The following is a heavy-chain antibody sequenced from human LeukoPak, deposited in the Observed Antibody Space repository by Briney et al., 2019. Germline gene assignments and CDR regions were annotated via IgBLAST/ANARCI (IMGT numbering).Heavy chain of an antibody. CDR3: ARVVGGSYQRHLLDY. CDR1: GDSISSSSYY. V-gene: IGHV4-61*01. D-gene: IGHD1-26*01. CDR2: IYYSGST. Sequence: SETLSLTCTVSGDSISSSSYYWSWIRQPPGKGLEWIGYIYYSGSTNYNPSLKSRVTISVDTSKNQFSLKLSSVTAADTAVYYCARVVGGSYQRHLLDYWGQGTLVTVSS. J-gene: IGHJ4*02.